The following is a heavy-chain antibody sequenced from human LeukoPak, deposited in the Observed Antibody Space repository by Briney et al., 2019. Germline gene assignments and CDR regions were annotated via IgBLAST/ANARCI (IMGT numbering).Heavy chain of an antibody. D-gene: IGHD3-22*01. Sequence: AGGSLRLSCAASGFTFSSYTMNWVRQAPGKGLEWVSYISSSTSNIYYADSVKGRFTIYRDNAKNSLYLQMNSLRDEDTAVYYYARDPDISYYYDSSGYYGFDYWGQGTLVTVSS. CDR2: ISSSTSNI. V-gene: IGHV3-48*02. CDR1: GFTFSSYT. CDR3: ARDPDISYYYDSSGYYGFDY. J-gene: IGHJ4*02.